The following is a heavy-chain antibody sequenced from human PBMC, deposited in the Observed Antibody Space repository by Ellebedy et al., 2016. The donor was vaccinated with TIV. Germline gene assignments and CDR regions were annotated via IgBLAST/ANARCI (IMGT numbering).Heavy chain of an antibody. CDR3: TRGGSSRGGGLDV. Sequence: SQTLSLTCAIPWDSVSSNSATWTWIRQSPSRGLEWLGRTYYRSKWYNDYEVSVKRRTTINPETSKNQFALQLNSVTPEATAVEFCTRGGSSRGGGLDVWGQGTTVTVSS. D-gene: IGHD3-10*01. CDR1: WDSVSSNSAT. CDR2: TYYRSKWYN. J-gene: IGHJ6*02. V-gene: IGHV6-1*01.